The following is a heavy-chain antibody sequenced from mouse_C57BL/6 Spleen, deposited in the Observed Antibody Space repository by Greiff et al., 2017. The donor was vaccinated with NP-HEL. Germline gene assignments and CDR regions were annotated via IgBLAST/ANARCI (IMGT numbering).Heavy chain of an antibody. D-gene: IGHD2-2*01. Sequence: EVMLVESGGGLVKPGGSLKLSCAASGFTFSDYGMHWVRQAPEKGLEWVAYISSGSSTIYYADTVKGRFTISRDNAKNTLFLQMTSLRSEDTAMYYCARNDYGYRFAYWGQGTLVTVSA. J-gene: IGHJ3*01. CDR1: GFTFSDYG. V-gene: IGHV5-17*01. CDR2: ISSGSSTI. CDR3: ARNDYGYRFAY.